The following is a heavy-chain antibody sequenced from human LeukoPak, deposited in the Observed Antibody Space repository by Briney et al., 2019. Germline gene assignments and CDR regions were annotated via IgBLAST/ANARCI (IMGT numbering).Heavy chain of an antibody. J-gene: IGHJ6*03. Sequence: PSETLSLTCTVSGGSISSYYWSWIRQPAGKGLEWIGRIYTSGSTNYNPSLKSRVTMSVDTSKNQFSLKLSSVTAADTAVYYCAREAEDIAVVPAATYYFYYYMDVWGKGTTVTVSS. V-gene: IGHV4-4*07. CDR3: AREAEDIAVVPAATYYFYYYMDV. CDR2: IYTSGST. CDR1: GGSISSYY. D-gene: IGHD2-2*01.